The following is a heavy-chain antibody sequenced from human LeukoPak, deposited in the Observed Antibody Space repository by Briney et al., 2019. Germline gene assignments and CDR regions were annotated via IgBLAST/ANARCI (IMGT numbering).Heavy chain of an antibody. CDR3: ARGGRLYIAAAGTGDY. Sequence: WASVKVSCKAYGYTFTSYAMNWVRQAPGQGLEWMGWINTNTGNPTYAQGFTGRFVFSLDTSVSTAYLQISSLKAEDTAVYYCARGGRLYIAAAGTGDYWGQGTLVTVSS. CDR2: INTNTGNP. D-gene: IGHD6-13*01. CDR1: GYTFTSYA. J-gene: IGHJ4*02. V-gene: IGHV7-4-1*02.